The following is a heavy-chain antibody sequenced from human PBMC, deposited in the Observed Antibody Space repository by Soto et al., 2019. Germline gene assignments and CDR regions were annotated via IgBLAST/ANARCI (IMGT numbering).Heavy chain of an antibody. CDR1: GYTFNSYG. J-gene: IGHJ4*02. CDR2: ISAYNGNT. D-gene: IGHD3-3*01. CDR3: ARDGLRFLEWLLDPFDY. V-gene: IGHV1-18*01. Sequence: GASVKVSCKSSGYTFNSYGISWVRQAPGQGLEWMGWISAYNGNTNYAQKLQGRVTMTTDTSTSTAYMELRSLRSDDTAVYYCARDGLRFLEWLLDPFDYWGQGTLVTVSS.